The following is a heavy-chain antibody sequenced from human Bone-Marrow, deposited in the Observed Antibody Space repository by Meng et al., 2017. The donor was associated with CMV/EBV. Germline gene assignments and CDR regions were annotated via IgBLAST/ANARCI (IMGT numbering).Heavy chain of an antibody. D-gene: IGHD3-16*02. J-gene: IGHJ5*02. CDR1: GGSISSYY. CDR2: IYYSGST. V-gene: IGHV4-59*01. CDR3: ARGYPEFDP. Sequence: SETLSLTCTVSGGSISSYYWSWIRQPPGKGLEWIGYIYYSGSTNYNPSPKSRVTISVDTSKNQFSLKLSSVTAADTAVYYCARGYPEFDPWGQGTLVTVSS.